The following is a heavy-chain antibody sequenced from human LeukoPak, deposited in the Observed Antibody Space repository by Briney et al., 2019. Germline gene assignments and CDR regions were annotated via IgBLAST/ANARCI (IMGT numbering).Heavy chain of an antibody. D-gene: IGHD3-22*01. CDR1: GYTFTSYG. Sequence: SVKVSCKASGYTFTSYGISWVRQAPGQGLEWMGGIIPIFGTANYAQKFQGRVTITTDESTSTAYMELSSLRSEDTAVYYCASTPYYYDSSGKYYYYYMDVWGKGTTVTVSS. CDR2: IIPIFGTA. V-gene: IGHV1-69*05. CDR3: ASTPYYYDSSGKYYYYYMDV. J-gene: IGHJ6*03.